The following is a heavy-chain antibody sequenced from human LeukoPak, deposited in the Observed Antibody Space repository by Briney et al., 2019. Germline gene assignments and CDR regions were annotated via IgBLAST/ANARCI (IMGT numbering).Heavy chain of an antibody. J-gene: IGHJ5*02. D-gene: IGHD5-12*01. V-gene: IGHV1-2*02. Sequence: ASVKVSCKASGYTFTSYGISWVRQAPGQGLEWMGWINPNSGGTNYAQKFQGRVTMTRDTSISTAYMELSRLRSDDTAVYYCARERGRLRRNWFDPWGQGTLVTVSS. CDR3: ARERGRLRRNWFDP. CDR2: INPNSGGT. CDR1: GYTFTSYG.